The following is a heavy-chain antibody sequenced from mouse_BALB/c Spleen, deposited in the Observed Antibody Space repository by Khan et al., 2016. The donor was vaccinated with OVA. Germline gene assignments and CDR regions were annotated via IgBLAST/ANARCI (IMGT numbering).Heavy chain of an antibody. D-gene: IGHD2-14*01. CDR2: INPSSGYT. CDR3: ARDGADYRYDGLLAY. J-gene: IGHJ3*01. CDR1: GYTFTSYT. Sequence: VQLQESGAELARPWASVKMSCKASGYTFTSYTIHWIKQRPGQGLEWIGYINPSSGYTNYNQKFKDKATLTADTSSTTAYMQLSSLTTDDSAVYYCARDGADYRYDGLLAYWGQGTLVTVSA. V-gene: IGHV1-4*01.